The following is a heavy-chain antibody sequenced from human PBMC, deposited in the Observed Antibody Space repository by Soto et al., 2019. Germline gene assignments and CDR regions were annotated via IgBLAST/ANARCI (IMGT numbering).Heavy chain of an antibody. CDR1: GGSISSGGYY. D-gene: IGHD2-15*01. J-gene: IGHJ3*02. V-gene: IGHV4-31*03. CDR3: ARASSGGSFNDAFDI. CDR2: IYYSGST. Sequence: SETLSRTCTFSGGSISSGGYYWSWIRXHPGKGLEWIGYIYYSGSTYYNPSLKSRVTISVDTSKNQFSLKLSSVTAADTAVYYCARASSGGSFNDAFDIWGQGTMVTVSS.